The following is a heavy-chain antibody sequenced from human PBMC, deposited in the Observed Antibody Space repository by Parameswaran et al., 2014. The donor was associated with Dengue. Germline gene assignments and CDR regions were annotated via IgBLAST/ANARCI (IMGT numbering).Heavy chain of an antibody. CDR2: IFPVFGAA. V-gene: IGHV1-69*15. D-gene: IGHD2-15*01. Sequence: WVRQAPGQGLEWMGSIFPVFGAANYALKFQGTVTITADESTRTAYMELTSLRSEDTAVYYCARVDCSGGRCYYGMDVWGQGTTVTVSS. CDR3: ARVDCSGGRCYYGMDV. J-gene: IGHJ6*02.